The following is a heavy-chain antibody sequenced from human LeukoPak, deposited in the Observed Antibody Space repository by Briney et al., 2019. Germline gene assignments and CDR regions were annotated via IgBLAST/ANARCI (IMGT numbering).Heavy chain of an antibody. CDR2: IKSDGKT. CDR1: GFSFSSYW. D-gene: IGHD3-22*01. J-gene: IGHJ1*01. CDR3: ARAPSEIGGYYPEYFRH. V-gene: IGHV3-74*01. Sequence: GSLRLSCAASGFSFSSYWMHWVRQAPGKGLVWVSRIKSDGKTNYADSVKGRFTISRDNAKNTVSLQMNSLRAEDTGVYYCARAPSEIGGYYPEYFRHWGQGTLVTVSS.